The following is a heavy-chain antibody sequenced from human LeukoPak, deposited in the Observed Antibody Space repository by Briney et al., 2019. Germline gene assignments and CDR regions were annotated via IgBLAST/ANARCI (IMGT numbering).Heavy chain of an antibody. CDR1: GYTFTGYY. J-gene: IGHJ3*02. V-gene: IGHV1-2*02. Sequence: ASEKVSCKASGYTFTGYYIHWVRQAPGQGLEWMGCINPNSGGTNYEQKFQGRVTMTRDTSISTAYMEVSRLRSDDTAVYYCASVYSRSWYGAFDIWGQGTMVTVSS. CDR3: ASVYSRSWYGAFDI. D-gene: IGHD6-13*01. CDR2: INPNSGGT.